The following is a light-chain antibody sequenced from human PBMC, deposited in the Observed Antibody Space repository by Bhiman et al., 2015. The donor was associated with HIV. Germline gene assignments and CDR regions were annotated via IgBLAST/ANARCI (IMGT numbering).Light chain of an antibody. V-gene: IGLV1-44*01. J-gene: IGLJ3*02. CDR2: SNN. Sequence: QSVLTHPPSASGTPGQRVTISCSGSSSNIGTNTVNWYQQLPGTAPKLLIYSNNQRPSGVPDRFSGSKSGTSASLAISGLQSEDEADYYCAAWDDSSLVFGGGTKLTVL. CDR1: SSNIGTNT. CDR3: AAWDDSSLV.